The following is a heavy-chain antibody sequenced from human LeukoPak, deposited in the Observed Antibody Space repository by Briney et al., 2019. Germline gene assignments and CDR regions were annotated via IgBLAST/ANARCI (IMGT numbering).Heavy chain of an antibody. CDR1: GDSVSSKSAA. D-gene: IGHD1-1*01. V-gene: IGHV6-1*01. CDR3: ARTTFTTFVNWFDP. J-gene: IGHJ5*02. Sequence: SQTLSLTCAISGDSVSSKSAAWNWIRQSPSRGLEWLGRTYYRSKWYNDYEVSVTSRITINPDTSKNQFSLQLSSVTPEDTAVYFCARTTFTTFVNWFDPWGQGTLVTVSS. CDR2: TYYRSKWYN.